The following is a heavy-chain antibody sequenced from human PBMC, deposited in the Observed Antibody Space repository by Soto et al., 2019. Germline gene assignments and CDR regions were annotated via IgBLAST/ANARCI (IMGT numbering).Heavy chain of an antibody. Sequence: SCSASGFTFSSYAMHWVRQAPGKGLEYVSAISSNGGSTYYADSVKGRFTISRDNSKNTLYLQMSSLRAEDTAVYYCVKSYYDSSGYYYGVVGFDYWGQGTLVTVSS. CDR1: GFTFSSYA. J-gene: IGHJ4*02. CDR3: VKSYYDSSGYYYGVVGFDY. CDR2: ISSNGGST. D-gene: IGHD3-22*01. V-gene: IGHV3-64D*08.